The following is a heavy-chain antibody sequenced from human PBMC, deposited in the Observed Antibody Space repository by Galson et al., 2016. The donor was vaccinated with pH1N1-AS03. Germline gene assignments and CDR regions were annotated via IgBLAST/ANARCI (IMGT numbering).Heavy chain of an antibody. Sequence: SLRLSCAASGFTFRSYAMSWVRQAPGKGLEWVSHISGSGGSIYYADSVKGRFAISRDNSKNTLYLQMNSLRAEDTAVYYCAKGASGYDSNYFDYWGQGTLVTVSS. V-gene: IGHV3-23*01. CDR2: ISGSGGSI. D-gene: IGHD5-12*01. J-gene: IGHJ4*02. CDR3: AKGASGYDSNYFDY. CDR1: GFTFRSYA.